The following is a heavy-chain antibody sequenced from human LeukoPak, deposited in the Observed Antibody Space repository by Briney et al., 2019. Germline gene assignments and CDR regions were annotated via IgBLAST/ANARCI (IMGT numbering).Heavy chain of an antibody. D-gene: IGHD5-18*01. CDR2: IYPGDSDT. J-gene: IGHJ1*01. CDR1: GHSFTSYW. V-gene: IGHV5-51*01. Sequence: GESLKISCKGSGHSFTSYWIGWVRQMPGKGLEWMGIIYPGDSDTRYSPSFQGQVTISADKSISTAYLQWSSLKASDTAMYYCAAVDTAMVGYFQHWGQGTLVTVSS. CDR3: AAVDTAMVGYFQH.